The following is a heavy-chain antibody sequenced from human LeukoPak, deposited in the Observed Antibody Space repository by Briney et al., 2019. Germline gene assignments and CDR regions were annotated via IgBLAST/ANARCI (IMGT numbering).Heavy chain of an antibody. D-gene: IGHD1-26*01. CDR3: ASLVRGSYFDAFDI. CDR1: GYTFTSYG. Sequence: ASVKVSCKASGYTFTSYGISWVRQAPGQGLEWMACISTFSGNTNYAQKLQGRVTLTTDTSTSTAYMELRRLRSDDTAVYYCASLVRGSYFDAFDIWGQGTMVTVSS. CDR2: ISTFSGNT. V-gene: IGHV1-18*01. J-gene: IGHJ3*02.